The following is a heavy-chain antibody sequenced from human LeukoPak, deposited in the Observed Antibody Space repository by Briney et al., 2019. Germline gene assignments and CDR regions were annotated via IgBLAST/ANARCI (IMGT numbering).Heavy chain of an antibody. J-gene: IGHJ6*03. V-gene: IGHV4-39*07. CDR2: IYYSGST. CDR3: ARSIIYYYYMDV. Sequence: SETLSLTCTVSGGSISSSSYYWGWIRQPPGKGLEWIESIYYSGSTYYNPSLKSRVTISVDTSKNQFSLKLSSVTAADTAVYYCARSIIYYYYMDVWGKGTTVTVSS. CDR1: GGSISSSSYY. D-gene: IGHD3-10*01.